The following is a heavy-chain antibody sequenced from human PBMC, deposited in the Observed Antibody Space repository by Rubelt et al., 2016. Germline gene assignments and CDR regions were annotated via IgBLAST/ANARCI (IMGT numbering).Heavy chain of an antibody. CDR3: AKDLMLAADPPSDY. V-gene: IGHV3-66*01. CDR1: GFTVSSNY. CDR2: IYSGGNT. Sequence: DVQLLESGGGLVQPGGSLRLSCAASGFTVSSNYMTWVRQAPGKGLECVSVIYSGGNTYYADSGKGRFTISRENSKKPLYLTMNGLRAADTALYYCAKDLMLAADPPSDYWGQGTLVTVSS. J-gene: IGHJ4*02. D-gene: IGHD6-13*01.